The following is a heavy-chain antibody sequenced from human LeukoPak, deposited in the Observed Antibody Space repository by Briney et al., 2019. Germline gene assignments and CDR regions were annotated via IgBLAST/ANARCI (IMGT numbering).Heavy chain of an antibody. Sequence: ASVKVSCKASGYTFTGHYMHWVRQATGQGLEWMGWMNPNSGNTGYAQKFQGRVTITWNTSISTAYMELSSLRSEDTAVYYCARGLNEGDYWGQGTLVTVSS. J-gene: IGHJ4*02. V-gene: IGHV1-8*03. D-gene: IGHD1-1*01. CDR3: ARGLNEGDY. CDR1: GYTFTGHY. CDR2: MNPNSGNT.